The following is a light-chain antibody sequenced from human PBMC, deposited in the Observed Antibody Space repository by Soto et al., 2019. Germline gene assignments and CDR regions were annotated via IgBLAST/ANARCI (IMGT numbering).Light chain of an antibody. CDR1: QSVSSY. CDR3: QQYDKWPPAT. CDR2: GAS. J-gene: IGKJ1*01. Sequence: EIVMTQSPATLSVPPGERATLSCRASQSVSSYLAWYQQKPGQSPRLLIYGASTRATGIPGRFSGSGSGTEFTLTISSLQSEDSAVYYCQQYDKWPPATFGQGTKVDIK. V-gene: IGKV3-15*01.